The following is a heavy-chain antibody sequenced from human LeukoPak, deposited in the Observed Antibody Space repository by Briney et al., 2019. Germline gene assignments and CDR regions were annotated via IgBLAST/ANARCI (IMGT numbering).Heavy chain of an antibody. D-gene: IGHD5-24*01. CDR3: ARRVSMATTLTYYFDY. V-gene: IGHV4-39*07. CDR1: GGSISNTTSY. Sequence: SETLSLTCSVSGGSISNTTSYWGWIRQPPGKGLQWIGSIYYTGSTYYNPSLKSRVTISVDTSKNQFSLKLSSVTAADTAVYYCARRVSMATTLTYYFDYWGQGTLVTVSS. CDR2: IYYTGST. J-gene: IGHJ4*02.